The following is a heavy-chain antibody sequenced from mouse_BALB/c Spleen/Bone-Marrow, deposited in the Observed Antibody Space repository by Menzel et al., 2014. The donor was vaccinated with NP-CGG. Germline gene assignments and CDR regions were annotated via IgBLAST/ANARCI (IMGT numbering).Heavy chain of an antibody. CDR3: ARSGSMDY. V-gene: IGHV1-18*01. J-gene: IGHJ4*01. CDR1: GYSFTGYT. D-gene: IGHD3-1*01. CDR2: INPYNGGT. Sequence: VQLQQSGPELVKPGASMKISCKASGYSFTGYTMNWVKQSHGKNLEWTGLINPYNGGTSYNQKFKGKATLTVDKSSSTAYMELLSLTSEDSAVYYCARSGSMDYWGQGTSVTVSS.